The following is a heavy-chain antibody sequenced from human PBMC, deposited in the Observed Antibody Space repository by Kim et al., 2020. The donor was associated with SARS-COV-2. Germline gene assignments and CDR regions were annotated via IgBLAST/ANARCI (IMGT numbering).Heavy chain of an antibody. Sequence: GGSLRLSCAASGFTFSSYEMNWVLQAPGKGLEWVSYISSSGSTIYYADSVKGRFTISRDNAKNSLYLQMNSLRAEDTAVYYCARDPLTDYYFDYWGQGTLVTVSS. CDR2: ISSSGSTI. CDR1: GFTFSSYE. CDR3: ARDPLTDYYFDY. V-gene: IGHV3-48*03. D-gene: IGHD3-16*01. J-gene: IGHJ4*02.